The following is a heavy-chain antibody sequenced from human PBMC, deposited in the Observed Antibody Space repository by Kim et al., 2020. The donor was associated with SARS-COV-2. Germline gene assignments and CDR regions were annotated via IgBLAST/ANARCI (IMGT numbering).Heavy chain of an antibody. Sequence: FSHDSLKGPFTISRDNSKNTRYLQMNSRRADDTAIYYCAKGGRLYGLDVWGQGTTVTVSS. J-gene: IGHJ6*02. CDR3: AKGGRLYGLDV. D-gene: IGHD6-25*01. V-gene: IGHV3-23*01.